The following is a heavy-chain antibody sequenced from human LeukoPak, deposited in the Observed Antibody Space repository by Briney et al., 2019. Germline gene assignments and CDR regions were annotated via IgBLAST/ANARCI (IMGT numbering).Heavy chain of an antibody. Sequence: GGSLRLSCALSGRPFSSSIMHWVRQAPGKGLEWVAGMSFDGSQYYIDSVKGRFTISRDNSGNTVYLHMTSLRPEDTAVYFCAREGHTSGFCGSFDIWGQGTTVT. D-gene: IGHD3-22*01. V-gene: IGHV3-30*03. CDR2: MSFDGSQ. J-gene: IGHJ3*02. CDR3: AREGHTSGFCGSFDI. CDR1: GRPFSSSI.